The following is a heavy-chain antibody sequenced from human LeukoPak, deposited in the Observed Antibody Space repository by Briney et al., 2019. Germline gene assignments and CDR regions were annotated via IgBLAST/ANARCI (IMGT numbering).Heavy chain of an antibody. V-gene: IGHV3-30-3*01. CDR3: ARDHHDTDSLPDY. CDR1: GFTFSSYA. J-gene: IGHJ4*02. D-gene: IGHD3-9*01. Sequence: GGSLRLSCAASGFTFSSYAMHWVRRAPGKGLEWVAVISYDGSNKYYADSVKGRFTISRDNSKNTLYLQMNSLRAEDTAVYYCARDHHDTDSLPDYWGQGTLVTVSS. CDR2: ISYDGSNK.